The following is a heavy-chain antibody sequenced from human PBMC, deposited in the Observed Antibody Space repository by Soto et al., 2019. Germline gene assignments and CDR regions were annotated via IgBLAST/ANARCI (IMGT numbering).Heavy chain of an antibody. CDR2: IYPGDSDT. D-gene: IGHD4-17*01. CDR3: ATTATVTSPCYYYYGMYV. CDR1: GYSFTSYW. V-gene: IGHV5-51*01. J-gene: IGHJ6*04. Sequence: GESLKISCKGSGYSFTSYWIGWVRQMPGKGLEWMGIIYPGDSDTRYSPSFQGQVTISADKSISTAYLQWSSLKASDTAMYYCATTATVTSPCYYYYGMYVWGKGTTVSVSS.